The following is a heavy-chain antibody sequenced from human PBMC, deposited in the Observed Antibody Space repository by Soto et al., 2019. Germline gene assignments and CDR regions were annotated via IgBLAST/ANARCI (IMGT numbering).Heavy chain of an antibody. CDR3: ARSPNYYCYGFDV. D-gene: IGHD3-10*01. V-gene: IGHV4-61*08. CDR2: IYYSGST. Sequence: PSETLSLTCTVSGGSVSSGDYFWSWLRQSPGKRLEWIAYIYYSGSTNYNPSLKSRATISVDTSKSQVSLTLTSMTAADAALYYCARSPNYYCYGFDVWGQGTAVTVSS. CDR1: GGSVSSGDYF. J-gene: IGHJ6*02.